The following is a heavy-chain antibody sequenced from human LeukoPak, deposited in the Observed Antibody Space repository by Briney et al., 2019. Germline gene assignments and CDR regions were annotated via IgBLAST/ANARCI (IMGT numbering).Heavy chain of an antibody. D-gene: IGHD2-8*01. V-gene: IGHV3-7*01. CDR3: ARDRTNLGF. J-gene: IGHJ4*02. CDR1: GFTFTSNW. Sequence: GGSLRLSCAASGFTFTSNWMTWVRQAPGKGLEWVANISQGGSEKYYVDSVKGRFTISRDNTKNSLYLQMSSLRAEDTAIYYCARDRTNLGFWGQGTLVTVSS. CDR2: ISQGGSEK.